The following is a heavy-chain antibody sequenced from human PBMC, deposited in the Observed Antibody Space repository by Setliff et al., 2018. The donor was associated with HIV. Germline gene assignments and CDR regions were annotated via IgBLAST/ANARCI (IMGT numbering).Heavy chain of an antibody. V-gene: IGHV1-46*01. Sequence: ASVKVSCKASGYTLVSYYMHWVRQAPGQGLEWMGIINPSAGSTTYAQKFQGRVTLTSDTSASTVHMELSSLRSEDMAVYYCARGSSPVDYFDYWGLGTLVTVSS. CDR3: ARGSSPVDYFDY. CDR1: GYTLVSYY. CDR2: INPSAGST. J-gene: IGHJ4*02.